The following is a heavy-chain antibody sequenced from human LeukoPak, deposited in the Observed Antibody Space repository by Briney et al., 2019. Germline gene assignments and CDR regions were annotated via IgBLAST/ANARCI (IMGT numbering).Heavy chain of an antibody. CDR3: ARRWNYGRNYYIDV. CDR1: GGSFSNYY. D-gene: IGHD1-7*01. Sequence: SETLSLTCAVYGGSFSNYYWSWIRQPPGKGLEWIGEINDSGRINYNPSLMSRVTVSVDTSKNQFSLRLTSVSSNDTAVYCYARRWNYGRNYYIDVWGNGATVSVSS. CDR2: INDSGRI. J-gene: IGHJ6*03. V-gene: IGHV4-34*01.